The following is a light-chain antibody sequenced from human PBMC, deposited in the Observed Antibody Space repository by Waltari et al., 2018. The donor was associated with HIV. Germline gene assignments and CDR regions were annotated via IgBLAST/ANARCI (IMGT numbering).Light chain of an antibody. V-gene: IGKV3-20*01. CDR3: QQYGSSPGFT. Sequence: EIVLTQSPGTLSLSPGERATLSCRASQSVSSSYIAWYQQKPGQAPRLLIYGASSWATGIPDRFSGSGSGTDFTLTISRLEPEDFAVYYCQQYGSSPGFTFGPGTKVDIK. CDR1: QSVSSSY. J-gene: IGKJ3*01. CDR2: GAS.